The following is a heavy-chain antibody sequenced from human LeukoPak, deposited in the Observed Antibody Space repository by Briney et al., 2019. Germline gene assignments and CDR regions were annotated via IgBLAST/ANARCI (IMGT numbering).Heavy chain of an antibody. CDR3: ARHGRHGDYSY. CDR2: IHYTGTT. Sequence: SETLSLTCTVSGGSLSSGSDYFWDWIRQPPGKGLEWIGDIHYTGTTDYNPSLKSRVTISVDTSRNQFSLKLTSVTATDAPVYNCARHGRHGDYSYWGQGTLVTVSS. D-gene: IGHD4-17*01. J-gene: IGHJ4*02. V-gene: IGHV4-39*01. CDR1: GGSLSSGSDYF.